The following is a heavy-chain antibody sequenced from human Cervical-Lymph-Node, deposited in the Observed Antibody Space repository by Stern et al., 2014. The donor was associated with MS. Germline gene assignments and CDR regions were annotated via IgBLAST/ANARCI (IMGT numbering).Heavy chain of an antibody. V-gene: IGHV3-23*04. CDR1: GFTFTSHA. Sequence: EVQLVESGGGLVQPGGSLRLSCAASGFTFTSHAMSWVRQAPGKGLEWVSGITGNGINTYYADSVKGRFTISRDNSKNTMYLQMNSLRAGDTAVYYCARSWVDPWGQGTLVTVSS. J-gene: IGHJ5*02. CDR2: ITGNGINT. CDR3: ARSWVDP.